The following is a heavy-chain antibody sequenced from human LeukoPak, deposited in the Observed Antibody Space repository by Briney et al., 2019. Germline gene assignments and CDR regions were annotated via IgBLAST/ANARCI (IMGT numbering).Heavy chain of an antibody. D-gene: IGHD1-7*01. CDR1: GYIFDIYA. CDR2: INTNTGNP. J-gene: IGHJ1*01. CDR3: ARDYTLTLGTTTYFQH. Sequence: ASVKVSCKASGYIFDIYALIWVRQAPGQGLELMGWINTNTGNPTYAQGFTGRFVFSLDTSVSTAYLQIGSLKAEDTAVYYCARDYTLTLGTTTYFQHWGQGTLVTVFS. V-gene: IGHV7-4-1*01.